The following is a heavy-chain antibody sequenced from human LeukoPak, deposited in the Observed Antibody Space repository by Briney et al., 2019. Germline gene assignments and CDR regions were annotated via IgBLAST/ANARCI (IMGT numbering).Heavy chain of an antibody. V-gene: IGHV4-34*01. J-gene: IGHJ6*03. CDR1: GGSFSGYY. CDR2: INHSGRT. D-gene: IGHD4-11*01. CDR3: ARVGYDYSTYYYYCYWYD. Sequence: SETMSLTCAVYGGSFSGYYWSWIRHPHGKGLEWIGEINHSGRTIYNPSLKRRVTISGDTSKNQFSLKLRSVTAADTAVYYCARVGYDYSTYYYYCYWYDWGKGTTVAVSS.